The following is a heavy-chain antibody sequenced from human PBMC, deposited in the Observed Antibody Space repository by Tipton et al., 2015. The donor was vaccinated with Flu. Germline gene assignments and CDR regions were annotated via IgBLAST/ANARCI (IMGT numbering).Heavy chain of an antibody. CDR2: INPSGGFT. CDR1: GYIFTSHY. Sequence: QLVQSGAEVKKPGASVKVSCKASGYIFTSHYMHWVRQAPGQGLEWMGIINPSGGFTTYAQKFQGRVTMTRDTSTSTVYVDLSSLRSEDTAVYYCARQIYTSGELDYDYYYMDVWGKGTTVTVSS. J-gene: IGHJ6*03. CDR3: ARQIYTSGELDYDYYYMDV. V-gene: IGHV1-46*01. D-gene: IGHD6-25*01.